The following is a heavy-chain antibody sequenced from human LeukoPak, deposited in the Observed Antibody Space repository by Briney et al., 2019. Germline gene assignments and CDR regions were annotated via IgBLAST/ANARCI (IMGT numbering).Heavy chain of an antibody. V-gene: IGHV4-4*07. CDR2: IYSSGST. J-gene: IGHJ3*02. CDR3: ARQAYDTGYDAFDI. Sequence: PSETLSLTCTVSGGSISSSFWSWIRQPAGKGLEWIRRIYSSGSTNYNPSLNSRVTMSVDTSKNQFSLKLNSVTAADTAVYYCARQAYDTGYDAFDIWGQGTMVSVSS. CDR1: GGSISSSF. D-gene: IGHD3-22*01.